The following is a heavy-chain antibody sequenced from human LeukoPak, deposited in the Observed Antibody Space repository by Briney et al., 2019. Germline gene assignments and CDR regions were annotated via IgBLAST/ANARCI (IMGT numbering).Heavy chain of an antibody. Sequence: PSETLSLTCAVSGGSISSSNWWSWVRQPPGKGLEWIGEIYHSGSTNYNPSLKSRVTISVDKSKNQFSLKLSSVTAADTAVYYCARHVGVLTYYYDSSGYFDYWGQGTLVTVSS. V-gene: IGHV4-4*02. J-gene: IGHJ4*02. CDR1: GGSISSSNW. CDR2: IYHSGST. CDR3: ARHVGVLTYYYDSSGYFDY. D-gene: IGHD3-22*01.